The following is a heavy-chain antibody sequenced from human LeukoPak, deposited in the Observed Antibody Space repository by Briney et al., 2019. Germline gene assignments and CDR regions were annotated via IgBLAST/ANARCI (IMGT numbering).Heavy chain of an antibody. J-gene: IGHJ4*02. Sequence: PSETLSLTCTVSGDSIKSYYWTWIRQTPGKGLEWIGYIYYSGNINYNPSLKSRVTISLDTSKSQFSLKLSSVTAADTAVYYCARGGYSYVNYFDYWGQGTLVTVSS. CDR1: GDSIKSYY. V-gene: IGHV4-59*01. CDR2: IYYSGNI. CDR3: ARGGYSYVNYFDY. D-gene: IGHD5-18*01.